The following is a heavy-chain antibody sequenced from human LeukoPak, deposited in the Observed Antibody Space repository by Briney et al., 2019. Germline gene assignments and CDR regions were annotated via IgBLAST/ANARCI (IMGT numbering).Heavy chain of an antibody. D-gene: IGHD6-13*01. Sequence: SETLSLTCTVSGDSISSYYWSWIRQPPGKGLEWIGYIYYSGSTNYNPSLKSRVTISVDTSKNQFSLKLSSVTAADTAVYYCARAASSWSFDYWGQGALVTVSS. J-gene: IGHJ4*02. CDR3: ARAASSWSFDY. V-gene: IGHV4-59*01. CDR2: IYYSGST. CDR1: GDSISSYY.